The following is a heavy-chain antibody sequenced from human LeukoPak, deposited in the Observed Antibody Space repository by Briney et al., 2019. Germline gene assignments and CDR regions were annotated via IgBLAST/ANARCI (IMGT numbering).Heavy chain of an antibody. CDR3: ARFTMVRGVIITSYREYYFDY. CDR1: GGSISSGGYY. CDR2: IYYSGST. V-gene: IGHV4-31*03. J-gene: IGHJ4*02. D-gene: IGHD3-10*01. Sequence: SETLSLTCTVSGGSISSGGYYWSWIRQHPGKGLEWIGHIYYSGSTYYNPSLKSRVTISVDTSKNQFSLKLSSVTAADTAVHYCARFTMVRGVIITSYREYYFDYWGQGTLVTVSS.